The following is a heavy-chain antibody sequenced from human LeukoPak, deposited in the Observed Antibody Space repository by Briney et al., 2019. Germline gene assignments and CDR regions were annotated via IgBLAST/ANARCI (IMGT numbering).Heavy chain of an antibody. V-gene: IGHV3-23*01. CDR3: AKGGDIVVVPAAIGFDP. CDR1: GFTFSSYA. D-gene: IGHD2-2*02. Sequence: PGGSLRLSCAASGFTFSSYAMSWVRQAPGKGLEWVSGISGSGGSTYYADSVKGRFTISRDNSKNTLYLQMNSLRAEDTAVYYCAKGGDIVVVPAAIGFDPWGQGTLVTVSS. J-gene: IGHJ5*02. CDR2: ISGSGGST.